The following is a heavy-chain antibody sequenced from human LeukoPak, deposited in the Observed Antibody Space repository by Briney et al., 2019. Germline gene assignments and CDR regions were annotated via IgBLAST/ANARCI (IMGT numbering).Heavy chain of an antibody. CDR2: ISYDGTNK. J-gene: IGHJ4*02. CDR3: AKDCSAWLRRTLED. Sequence: GGSLRLSCAASGFSFSNYGMHWVRQAPGKGLEWVAVISYDGTNKYYVDSVKGRFTISRDNSKNTLYLQMNSLRPEDTAVYYCAKDCSAWLRRTLEDWGQGTLVTVSS. CDR1: GFSFSNYG. V-gene: IGHV3-30*18. D-gene: IGHD5-12*01.